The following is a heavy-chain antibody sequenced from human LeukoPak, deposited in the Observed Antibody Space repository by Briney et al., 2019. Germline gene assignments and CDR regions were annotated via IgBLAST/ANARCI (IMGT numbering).Heavy chain of an antibody. V-gene: IGHV3-48*01. CDR1: GFTFTIFG. J-gene: IGHJ4*02. CDR3: AKGYDSSGYWSDY. CDR2: IDARSGIT. Sequence: GGSLRLSCAASGFTFTIFGLNWVRQAPGKGPEWVSYIDARSGITYYADSVQGRFTLSRDNARESVFLQMDSLRVDDTAVYYCAKGYDSSGYWSDYWGQGTLVTVSS. D-gene: IGHD3-22*01.